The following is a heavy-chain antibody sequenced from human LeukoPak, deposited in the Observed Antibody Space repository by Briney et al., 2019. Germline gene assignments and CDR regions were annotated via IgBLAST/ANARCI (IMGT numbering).Heavy chain of an antibody. Sequence: PSETLSLTCTVSGGSISSGDYYWRWIRQPPGRGLGWIGYIYYSGSTYYNPSLKSRVTISVDTSKNQFSLKLSSVTAADSAVYYCATTIGMYSKLDYWGQGTLVTVSS. J-gene: IGHJ4*02. CDR3: ATTIGMYSKLDY. CDR2: IYYSGST. D-gene: IGHD4-11*01. V-gene: IGHV4-30-4*01. CDR1: GGSISSGDYY.